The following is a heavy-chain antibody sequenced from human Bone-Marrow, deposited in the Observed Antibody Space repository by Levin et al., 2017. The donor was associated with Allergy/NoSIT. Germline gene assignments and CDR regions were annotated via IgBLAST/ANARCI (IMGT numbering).Heavy chain of an antibody. J-gene: IGHJ5*01. CDR2: IWYDGSNK. Sequence: PGGSLRLSCAASGFSFSNYAMNWVRQAPGKGLEWVAVIWYDGSNKYYGDSVKGRMSISRDNSKKTVYLEMDNLRVEDTALYYCARGNSDSWPNWFDSWGQGTLVTVAS. CDR3: ARGNSDSWPNWFDS. V-gene: IGHV3-33*01. CDR1: GFSFSNYA. D-gene: IGHD1/OR15-1a*01.